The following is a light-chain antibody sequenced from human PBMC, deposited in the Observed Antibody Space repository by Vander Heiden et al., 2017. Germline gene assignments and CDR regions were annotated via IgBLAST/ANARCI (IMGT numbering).Light chain of an antibody. CDR1: QSLSSSY. CDR3: QQYSTLYT. V-gene: IGKV3-20*01. J-gene: IGKJ2*01. CDR2: GAS. Sequence: IVLTQSPGTLSLSPGERATLSCRASQSLSSSYLAWYQQKPGQAPRLLIYGASSRATGIPDRFSGSGSGTDFTLTISRLEPEDFAVYYCQQYSTLYTFGQGTKLEIK.